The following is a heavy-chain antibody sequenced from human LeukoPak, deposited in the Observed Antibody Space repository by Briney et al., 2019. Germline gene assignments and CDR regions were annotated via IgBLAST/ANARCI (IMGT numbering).Heavy chain of an antibody. V-gene: IGHV3-9*01. J-gene: IGHJ5*02. CDR1: GFTFDDYA. CDR2: ISWNSGSI. CDR3: TKSDWFDP. Sequence: GRSLRLSCAASGFTFDDYAMHWVRQAPGKGLEWVSGISWNSGSIGYADSVKGRFTISRDNAKNSLYLQMNSLRVEDTAMYYCTKSDWFDPWGQGTLVIVPS.